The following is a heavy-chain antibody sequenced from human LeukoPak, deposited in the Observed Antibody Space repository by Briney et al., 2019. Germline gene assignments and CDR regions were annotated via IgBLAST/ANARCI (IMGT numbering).Heavy chain of an antibody. CDR1: GFSFRDHA. CDR2: LSESGETT. V-gene: IGHV3-23*01. D-gene: IGHD6-19*01. CDR3: AKQWLVGV. J-gene: IGHJ4*02. Sequence: GGSLTLSCAASGFSFRDHAMNWGRQAPGKGLEWVSSLSESGETTDYADSVKGRFIISRDNSKNTLYLQMNSLRADDTAVDYCAKQWLVGVWGQGTLVTVSS.